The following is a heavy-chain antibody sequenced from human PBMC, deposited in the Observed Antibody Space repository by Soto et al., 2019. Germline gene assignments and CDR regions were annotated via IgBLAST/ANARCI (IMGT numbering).Heavy chain of an antibody. V-gene: IGHV1-69*13. CDR3: ARGGDSQYSSSYYYYGMDV. Sequence: SVKVSCKASGGTFSSYAISWVRQAPGQGLEWMGGIIPICGTANYAQKFQGRGTITADESKSTAYMELSSLRSEDTAVYYCARGGDSQYSSSYYYYGMDVWGQGTTVTVSS. CDR1: GGTFSSYA. CDR2: IIPICGTA. J-gene: IGHJ6*02. D-gene: IGHD6-6*01.